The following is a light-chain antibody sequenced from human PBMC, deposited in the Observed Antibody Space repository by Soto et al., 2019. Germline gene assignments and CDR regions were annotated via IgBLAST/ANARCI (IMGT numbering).Light chain of an antibody. V-gene: IGLV3-21*04. J-gene: IGLJ1*01. CDR3: QVWDSSSDPYV. CDR1: NIGSKS. Sequence: SYELTQPPSVSVAPGKTARITCGGNNIGSKSVHWYQQKPGQAPVLVIYYDSDRPSGIPERFSGSNSGYTATLTISRVEAGDEADYYCQVWDSSSDPYVFGTGTKLTVL. CDR2: YDS.